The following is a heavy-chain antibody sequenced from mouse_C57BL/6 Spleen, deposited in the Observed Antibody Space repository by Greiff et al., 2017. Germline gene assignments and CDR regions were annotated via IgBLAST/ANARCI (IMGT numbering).Heavy chain of an antibody. CDR3: ARENYSKGAMDY. CDR2: IYPGDGDT. V-gene: IGHV1-80*01. D-gene: IGHD2-5*01. Sequence: QVQLKESGAELVKPGASVKISCKASGYAFSSYWMNWVKQRPGKGLEWIGQIYPGDGDTNYNGKFKGKATLTADKSSSTAYMQLSSLTSEDSAVYFCARENYSKGAMDYWGQGTSVTVSS. CDR1: GYAFSSYW. J-gene: IGHJ4*01.